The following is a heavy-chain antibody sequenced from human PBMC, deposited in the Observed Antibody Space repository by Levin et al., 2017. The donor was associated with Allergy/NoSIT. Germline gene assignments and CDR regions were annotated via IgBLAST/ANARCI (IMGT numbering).Heavy chain of an antibody. J-gene: IGHJ4*02. D-gene: IGHD6-19*01. CDR2: IVVGSGNT. Sequence: SVKVSCKASGFTFTSSAVQWVRQARGQRLEWIGWIVVGSGNTNYAQKFQERVTITRDMSTSTAYMELSSLRSEDTAVYYCAASPPSSGWGTSDYWGQGTLVTVSS. V-gene: IGHV1-58*01. CDR3: AASPPSSGWGTSDY. CDR1: GFTFTSSA.